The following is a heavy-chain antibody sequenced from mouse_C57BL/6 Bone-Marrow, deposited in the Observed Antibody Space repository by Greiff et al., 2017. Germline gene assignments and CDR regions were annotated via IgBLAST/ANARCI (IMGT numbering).Heavy chain of an antibody. CDR2: ISYDGSN. CDR3: AKIYYYGTPYAMDY. V-gene: IGHV3-6*01. D-gene: IGHD1-1*01. Sequence: VQLKESGPGLVKPSQSLSLTCSVTGYSITSGYYWNWIRQFPGNKLEWMGYISYDGSNNYNPSLKNRISITRDTSTNQFFLKLNSVTTEATATYYCAKIYYYGTPYAMDYWGQGTSVTVSS. J-gene: IGHJ4*01. CDR1: GYSITSGYY.